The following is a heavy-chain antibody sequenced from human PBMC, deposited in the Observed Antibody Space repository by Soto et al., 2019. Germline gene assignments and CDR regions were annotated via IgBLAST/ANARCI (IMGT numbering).Heavy chain of an antibody. CDR1: GFTVTSNY. D-gene: IGHD1-26*01. V-gene: IGHV3-53*01. CDR3: AGGGTYELFDY. J-gene: IGHJ4*02. Sequence: EVQLVESGGGLVQPGGSLRLSCAASGFTVTSNYMSWVRQAPGKGLEWVSIIYSGGNTYYADSVKGRFTITRDNSKNTLYLQMNSLRAEDTALYYCAGGGTYELFDYWGQGTLVTVSS. CDR2: IYSGGNT.